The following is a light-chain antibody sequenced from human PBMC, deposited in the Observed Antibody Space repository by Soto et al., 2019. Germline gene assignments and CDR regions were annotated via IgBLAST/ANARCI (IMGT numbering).Light chain of an antibody. Sequence: QSALTQPASVSGSPGQSITISCTGTSSDVGGYNYVSWYQHHPGKAPQLIIYEVNRRPSGVSNRFSGSKSGNTASLTISGLQAEDEANYFCTSYTIGSTPWLFGGGTKLTVL. CDR2: EVN. J-gene: IGLJ3*02. CDR3: TSYTIGSTPWL. V-gene: IGLV2-14*01. CDR1: SSDVGGYNY.